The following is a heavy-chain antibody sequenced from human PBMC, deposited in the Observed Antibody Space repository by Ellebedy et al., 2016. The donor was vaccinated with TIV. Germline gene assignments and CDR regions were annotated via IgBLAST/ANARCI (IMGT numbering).Heavy chain of an antibody. Sequence: GESLKISCAASGFTFSSYGMHWVRQAPGKGLEWVAVIWYDGSNKYYADSVKGRFTISRDNSKNTLYLQMNSLRAEDTAVYYCAKHQFGESDYYYYGMDVWGQGTTVTVSS. J-gene: IGHJ6*02. CDR2: IWYDGSNK. CDR3: AKHQFGESDYYYYGMDV. CDR1: GFTFSSYG. V-gene: IGHV3-33*06. D-gene: IGHD3-10*01.